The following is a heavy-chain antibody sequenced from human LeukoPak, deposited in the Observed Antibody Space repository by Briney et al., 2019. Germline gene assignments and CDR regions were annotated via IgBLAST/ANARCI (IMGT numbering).Heavy chain of an antibody. V-gene: IGHV1-69*13. CDR3: ARDQNDLLLGLDY. CDR1: GGTFSSYA. D-gene: IGHD3-10*01. Sequence: SVKVSCKASGGTFSSYAISWVRQAPGQGLEWMGGIIPIFGTANYAQKFQGRVTITADESTSTAYMELSSLRSKDTAVYYCARDQNDLLLGLDYWGQGTLVSVSS. J-gene: IGHJ4*02. CDR2: IIPIFGTA.